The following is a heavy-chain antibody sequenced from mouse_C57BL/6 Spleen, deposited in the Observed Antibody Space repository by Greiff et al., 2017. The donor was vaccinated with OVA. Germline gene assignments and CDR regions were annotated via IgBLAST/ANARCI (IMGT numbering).Heavy chain of an antibody. D-gene: IGHD4-1*01. Sequence: EVKVVESGGGLVKPGGSLKLSCAASGFTFSDYGMHWVRQAPEKGLEWVAYISSGSSTIYYADTVKGRFTISRDNAKNTLFLQMTSLRSEDTAMYYCARRTWDGYFDVWGTGTTVTVSS. J-gene: IGHJ1*03. CDR1: GFTFSDYG. CDR2: ISSGSSTI. CDR3: ARRTWDGYFDV. V-gene: IGHV5-17*01.